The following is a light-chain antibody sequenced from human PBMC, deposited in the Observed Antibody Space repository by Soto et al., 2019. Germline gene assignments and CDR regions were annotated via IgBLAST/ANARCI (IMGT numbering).Light chain of an antibody. CDR1: KSISTW. CDR3: QQYYSNWYT. CDR2: KAS. J-gene: IGKJ2*01. Sequence: DIQMTQSPSTLSASVGDRVTITCRASKSISTWLDWYQQKPGKAPKLLIYKASSLESGVPSRFSGSGSGTEFTLTISSLQPDDFATYYCQQYYSNWYTFGQGTKLEIK. V-gene: IGKV1-5*03.